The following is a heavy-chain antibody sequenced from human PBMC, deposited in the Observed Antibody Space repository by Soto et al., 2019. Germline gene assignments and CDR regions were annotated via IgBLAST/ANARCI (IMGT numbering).Heavy chain of an antibody. V-gene: IGHV4-30-2*06. CDR3: AREGGDYHFDY. CDR2: TYDRGST. CDR1: GDSIIRAGYS. Sequence: SETLSLTCAVSGDSIIRAGYSWSWIRQSPGKRLEWIGYTYDRGSTYYNPSLKSRVTISVDRSKNQFSLKLSSVTAADTAVYYCAREGGDYHFDYWGQGTLVTVSS. J-gene: IGHJ4*02. D-gene: IGHD4-17*01.